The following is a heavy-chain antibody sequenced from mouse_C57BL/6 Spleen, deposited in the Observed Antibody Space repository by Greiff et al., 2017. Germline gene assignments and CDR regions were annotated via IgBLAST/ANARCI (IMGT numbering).Heavy chain of an antibody. J-gene: IGHJ2*01. Sequence: EVQLQQSGPELVKPGASVKISCKASGYTFTDYYMNWVKQSHGKSLEWIGDINPNNGGTSYNQKFKGKATLTVDKSSSTAYMELRSLTSEDSAVYYCARVGVFTTVVPFDYWGQGTTLTVSS. V-gene: IGHV1-26*01. D-gene: IGHD1-1*01. CDR3: ARVGVFTTVVPFDY. CDR1: GYTFTDYY. CDR2: INPNNGGT.